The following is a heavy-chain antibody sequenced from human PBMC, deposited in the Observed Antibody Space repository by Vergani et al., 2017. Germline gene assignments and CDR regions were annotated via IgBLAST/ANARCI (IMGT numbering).Heavy chain of an antibody. CDR2: IKSKTDGGTT. Sequence: EVQLVESGGGLVKPGGSLRLSCAASGFTFSNAWMSWVRQAPGKGLEWVGRIKSKTDGGTTDYAAPVKGRFTISRDDSKNTLYLQMNSLKTEDTAVYYCTTLNFWSGSPHYYYYYGMDVWGQGTTVTVSS. J-gene: IGHJ6*02. D-gene: IGHD3-3*01. CDR1: GFTFSNAW. CDR3: TTLNFWSGSPHYYYYYGMDV. V-gene: IGHV3-15*01.